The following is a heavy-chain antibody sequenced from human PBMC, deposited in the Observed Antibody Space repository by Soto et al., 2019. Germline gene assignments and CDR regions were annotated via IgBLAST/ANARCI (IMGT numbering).Heavy chain of an antibody. CDR3: VRGSMDYYDSRGPRSHFDY. Sequence: SETLSLTCTVSGGSISSSSYYWGWIRQPPGKGLEWIGSIYYSGSTYYNPSIKSRVTISVDTSKNQFSLKLSSVTAADTAVYYCVRGSMDYYDSRGPRSHFDYWGQGTLVTVSS. D-gene: IGHD3-22*01. CDR2: IYYSGST. CDR1: GGSISSSSYY. V-gene: IGHV4-39*01. J-gene: IGHJ4*02.